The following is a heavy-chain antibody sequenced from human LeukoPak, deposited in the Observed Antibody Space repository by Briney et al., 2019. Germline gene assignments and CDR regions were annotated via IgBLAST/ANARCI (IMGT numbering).Heavy chain of an antibody. J-gene: IGHJ4*02. D-gene: IGHD3-16*01. CDR2: MSPNGDST. CDR1: GYPYTKFY. V-gene: IGHV1-46*01. Sequence: ASVKVSCKASGYPYTKFYMHWVRQAPGHGLEWMGLMSPNGDSTLYSQKFQGRVTMTRDTSTSTDYMELSSLRSEDTAVYYCARDLMTTPTWDFDYWGQGTLVTVAS. CDR3: ARDLMTTPTWDFDY.